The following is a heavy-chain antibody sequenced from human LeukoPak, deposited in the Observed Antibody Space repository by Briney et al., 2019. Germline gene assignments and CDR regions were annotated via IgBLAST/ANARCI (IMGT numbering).Heavy chain of an antibody. CDR3: ARGLWFGEGLDDY. V-gene: IGHV4-59*01. Sequence: SESLSLTCTVSGGSIISYYWSWIRQSPGKGLEWIGYVFYTGTTKYNPSLKSRVTLSIDTSKNQFSLKLTSVTAADTAVYYCARGLWFGEGLDDYWGQGTLVTVSS. D-gene: IGHD3-10*01. CDR1: GGSIISYY. J-gene: IGHJ4*02. CDR2: VFYTGTT.